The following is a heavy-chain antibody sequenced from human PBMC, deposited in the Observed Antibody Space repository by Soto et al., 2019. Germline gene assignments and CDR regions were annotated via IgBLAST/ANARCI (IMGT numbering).Heavy chain of an antibody. CDR2: INAGNGNT. D-gene: IGHD3-16*01. CDR1: GYTFTSYA. Sequence: ASVKVSCKASGYTFTSYAMHWVRQAPGQRLEWMGWINAGNGNTKYSQKFQGRVTITRDTSASTAYMELSSLRVEDTAIYYCAKLRATRLGDLPNSYFDSWGQGVLVTVSS. CDR3: AKLRATRLGDLPNSYFDS. J-gene: IGHJ4*02. V-gene: IGHV1-3*01.